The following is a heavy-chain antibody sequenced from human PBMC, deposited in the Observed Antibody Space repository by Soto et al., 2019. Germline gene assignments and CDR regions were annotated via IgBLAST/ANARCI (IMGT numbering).Heavy chain of an antibody. J-gene: IGHJ3*02. CDR3: ARRVIGSSRAFDI. D-gene: IGHD3-10*01. Sequence: GSLRLSCAASGFAFSSHPMSWVRQAPEKGLEWVAGIGDGGDLTYNADSVRGRFTISRDNSRNTLYLQMNSLRAEDTAVYYCARRVIGSSRAFDIWGQGTMVTVSS. CDR2: IGDGGDLT. CDR1: GFAFSSHP. V-gene: IGHV3-23*01.